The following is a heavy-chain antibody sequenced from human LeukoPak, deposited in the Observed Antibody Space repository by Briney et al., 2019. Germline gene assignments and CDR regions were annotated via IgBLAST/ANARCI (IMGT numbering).Heavy chain of an antibody. CDR3: ARYGPIVGASPLDY. CDR2: IYYSGST. D-gene: IGHD1-26*01. CDR1: GGSISSSSYY. V-gene: IGHV4-39*01. Sequence: SETLSLTCTVSGGSISSSSYYWGWIRQPPGKGLEWIGSIYYSGSTYYNPSLKSRVTISVGTSKNQFSLKLSSVTAADTAVYYCARYGPIVGASPLDYWGQGTLVTVSS. J-gene: IGHJ4*02.